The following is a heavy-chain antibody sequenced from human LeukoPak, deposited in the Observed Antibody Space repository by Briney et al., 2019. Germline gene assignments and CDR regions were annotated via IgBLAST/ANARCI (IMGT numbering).Heavy chain of an antibody. Sequence: GGSLRLSCAASGFTFSSYWMSWVRQAPGKGLEWAANIKQDGSEKYYVDSVKGRFTISRDNAKNSLYLQMNSLRAEDTAVYYCARVRSGSDNDYWGQGTLVTVSS. J-gene: IGHJ4*02. CDR1: GFTFSSYW. CDR2: IKQDGSEK. D-gene: IGHD1-26*01. V-gene: IGHV3-7*01. CDR3: ARVRSGSDNDY.